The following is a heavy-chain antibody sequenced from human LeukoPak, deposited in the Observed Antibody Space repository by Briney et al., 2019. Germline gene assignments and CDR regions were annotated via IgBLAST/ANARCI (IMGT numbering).Heavy chain of an antibody. CDR2: IIPIFGTA. CDR1: GGTFSSYA. CDR3: ARDNSVGGIAWWFDP. Sequence: GASVKASCKASGGTFSSYAISWVRQAPGQGLEWMGGIIPIFGTANYAQKFQGRVTITADESTSTAYMELSSLTSEDTAVYYCARDNSVGGIAWWFDPWGQGTLVTVSS. V-gene: IGHV1-69*13. D-gene: IGHD1-26*01. J-gene: IGHJ5*02.